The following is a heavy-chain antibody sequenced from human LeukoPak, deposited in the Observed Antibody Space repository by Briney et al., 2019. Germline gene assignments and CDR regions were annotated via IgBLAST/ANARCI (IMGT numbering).Heavy chain of an antibody. CDR1: GRSLSSHY. D-gene: IGHD3-22*01. Sequence: SETLSLTCTVSGRSLSSHYWNWIRQPPGKGLESIGYIDYSGITEYNPSLKSRVTISADPSKNQLSLKVRFVTAADTAVYYCARSSYYDDAFDYWGPGTLVTVSS. CDR3: ARSSYYDDAFDY. V-gene: IGHV4-59*11. CDR2: IDYSGIT. J-gene: IGHJ4*02.